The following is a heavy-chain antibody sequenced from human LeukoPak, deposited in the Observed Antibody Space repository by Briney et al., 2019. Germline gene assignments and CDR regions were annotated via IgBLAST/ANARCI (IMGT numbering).Heavy chain of an antibody. CDR1: GYTFTSYA. J-gene: IGHJ4*02. Sequence: ASVKVSCKTSGYTFTSYAISWVRQAPGQGLEWMGWISAYNGNTKHAQKVQGRVTTTTDTSTSTAYMELRSLRSDDTAVYYCARDRHYDYVWGSSHWGQGTLVTVSS. V-gene: IGHV1-18*01. D-gene: IGHD3-16*01. CDR3: ARDRHYDYVWGSSH. CDR2: ISAYNGNT.